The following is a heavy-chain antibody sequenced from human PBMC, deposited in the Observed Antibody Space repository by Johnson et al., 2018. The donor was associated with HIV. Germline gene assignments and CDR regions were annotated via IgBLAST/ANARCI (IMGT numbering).Heavy chain of an antibody. D-gene: IGHD1-7*01. J-gene: IGHJ3*01. CDR1: GFTFDDYG. CDR3: AREPELELQFSHAFDF. V-gene: IGHV3-20*04. CDR2: INWNGVRT. Sequence: VQLVESGGGVVRPGGSLRLSCAAAGFTFDDYGMSWVRQAPGKGLEWVSGINWNGVRTGYLDSMKGRFTISRDNAKNSLYLQMNSLRAEDTALYYCAREPELELQFSHAFDFWGQGTMVSVSS.